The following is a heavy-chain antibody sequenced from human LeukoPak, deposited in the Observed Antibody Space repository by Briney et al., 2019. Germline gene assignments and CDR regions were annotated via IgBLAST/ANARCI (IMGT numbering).Heavy chain of an antibody. CDR1: GESFKDYY. V-gene: IGHV4-34*01. CDR3: ARSGTYQHSSSYDY. J-gene: IGHJ4*02. CDR2: INHSGSS. D-gene: IGHD6-13*01. Sequence: SETLSLTCAAYGESFKDYYWNWIRQPPGKGLEWIGEINHSGSSNYNPSLKSRVTISVDTSKNQFSLKLSSVTAADTAVYYCARSGTYQHSSSYDYWGQGTLVTVSS.